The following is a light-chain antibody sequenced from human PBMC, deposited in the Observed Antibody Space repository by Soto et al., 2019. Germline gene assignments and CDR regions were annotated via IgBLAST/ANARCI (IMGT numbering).Light chain of an antibody. CDR3: SPYTSSSTLGV. V-gene: IGLV2-14*01. CDR2: EVS. J-gene: IGLJ3*02. Sequence: QSALTQPASVSGSPGQSITISCTGTSSDVGGYNYVSWYQQHPGKAPKLIIYEVSNRPSGISHRFSGSKSGNTASLTISGLQAEDEADYYCSPYTSSSTLGVFGGGTKLTVL. CDR1: SSDVGGYNY.